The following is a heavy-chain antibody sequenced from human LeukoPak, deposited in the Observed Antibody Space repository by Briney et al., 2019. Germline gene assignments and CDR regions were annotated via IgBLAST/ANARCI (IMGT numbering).Heavy chain of an antibody. Sequence: PSQTLSLTCTVSGGSITSGGFCWSCVRRHPGKGLEWIGYIYYSGSTYYNPSLKSRVTISVDTSKNQFSLKLSSVTAADTAVYYCARVDDRSDSGLNWFDPWGQGTLVTVSS. CDR1: GGSITSGGFC. J-gene: IGHJ5*02. CDR3: ARVDDRSDSGLNWFDP. V-gene: IGHV4-30-4*01. D-gene: IGHD3-22*01. CDR2: IYYSGST.